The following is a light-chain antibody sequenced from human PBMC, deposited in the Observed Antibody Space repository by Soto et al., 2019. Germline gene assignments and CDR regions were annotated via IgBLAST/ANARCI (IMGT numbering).Light chain of an antibody. J-gene: IGKJ1*01. CDR1: QGISSW. V-gene: IGKV1-5*03. CDR2: KAS. Sequence: DIQMTQSPSTLSASVGDRVTITCQGSQGISSWLAWYQLKPGKAPRLLIYKASSLASGVPSRFSGGGSGTEFTLTISSLQPEDVATYHCQQHTTFGQGTKVEI. CDR3: QQHTT.